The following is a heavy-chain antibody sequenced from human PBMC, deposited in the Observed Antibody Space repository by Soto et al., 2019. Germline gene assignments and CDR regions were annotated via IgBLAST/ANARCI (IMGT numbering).Heavy chain of an antibody. CDR1: GGTFSSYA. CDR2: IIPIFGTA. J-gene: IGHJ6*02. V-gene: IGHV1-69*06. D-gene: IGHD6-19*01. CDR3: ARDRGIAVAGTYYYYGMDV. Sequence: SVKVSCKASGGTFSSYAISWVRQAPGQGLEWMGGIIPIFGTANYAQKFQGRVTITADKSTNTAYMELSSLRSEDTAVYYCARDRGIAVAGTYYYYGMDVWGQGTTVTVSS.